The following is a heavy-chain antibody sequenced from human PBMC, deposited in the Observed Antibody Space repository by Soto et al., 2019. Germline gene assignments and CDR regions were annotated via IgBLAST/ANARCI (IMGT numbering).Heavy chain of an antibody. CDR3: AIPHFDEYYGSGSYYGYYYYGMDV. CDR2: IIPIFGTA. CDR1: GGTFSSYA. V-gene: IGHV1-69*13. J-gene: IGHJ6*02. D-gene: IGHD3-10*01. Sequence: GASVKVSCKASGGTFSSYAISWVRQAPGQGLEWMGGIIPIFGTANYAQKFQGRVTITADESTSTAYMELSSLRSEDTAVYYCAIPHFDEYYGSGSYYGYYYYGMDVWGQGTTVTVSS.